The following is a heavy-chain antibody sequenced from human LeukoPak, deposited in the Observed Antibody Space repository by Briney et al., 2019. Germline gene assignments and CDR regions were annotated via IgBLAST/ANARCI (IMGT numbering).Heavy chain of an antibody. CDR1: GASISSGGSS. CDR3: ARDRRLLGIFDY. Sequence: SETLSLTCAVSGASISSGGSSWNWIRQPPGKGLEWIGYIYHSGSTYYNPSLKSRVTISVDTSKNQFSLKLSSVTAADTAVYYCARDRRLLGIFDYWGRGTLVTVSS. V-gene: IGHV4-30-2*05. D-gene: IGHD6-25*01. CDR2: IYHSGST. J-gene: IGHJ4*02.